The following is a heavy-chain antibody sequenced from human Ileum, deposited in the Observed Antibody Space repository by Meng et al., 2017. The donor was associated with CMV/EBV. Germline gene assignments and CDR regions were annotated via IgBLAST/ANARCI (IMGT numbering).Heavy chain of an antibody. CDR3: ARYCSGGSCYSGRHNWFDP. D-gene: IGHD2-15*01. CDR1: GGSISSYY. Sequence: QAQLKESGPGLVKPSETLSLTCTVSGGSISSYYWSWIRQPAGKGLEWIGRIYTSGSTNYNPSLKSRVTMSVDTSKNQFSLKLSSVTAADTAVYYCARYCSGGSCYSGRHNWFDPWGQGTLVTVSS. CDR2: IYTSGST. J-gene: IGHJ5*02. V-gene: IGHV4-4*07.